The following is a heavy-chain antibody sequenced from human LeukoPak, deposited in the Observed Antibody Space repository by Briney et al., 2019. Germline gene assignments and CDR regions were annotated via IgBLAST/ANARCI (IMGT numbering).Heavy chain of an antibody. D-gene: IGHD2/OR15-2a*01. V-gene: IGHV4-34*01. J-gene: IGHJ4*02. CDR1: GGSFSPYY. CDR3: ARGYDSTIDY. Sequence: SETLSLTCAVYGGSFSPYYWSWIRQSPDKGLEWIGEINHSRSTNYNPSLKSRVTISVDTSKDQFSLKLSSVTAADTAVYYCARGYDSTIDYWGQGTLVTVSS. CDR2: INHSRST.